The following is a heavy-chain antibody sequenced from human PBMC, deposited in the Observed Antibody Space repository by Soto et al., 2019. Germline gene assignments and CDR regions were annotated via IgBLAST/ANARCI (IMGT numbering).Heavy chain of an antibody. Sequence: SETLSLTCTVSGGSISSCYWSWIRQPPGKGLEWIGYIYYSGSTNYNPSPKSRVTISVDTSKNQFSLKLSSVTAADTAVYYCARAPSSGWRLEAMFDYWGQGTLVTVSS. CDR1: GGSISSCY. D-gene: IGHD6-19*01. CDR3: ARAPSSGWRLEAMFDY. CDR2: IYYSGST. V-gene: IGHV4-59*01. J-gene: IGHJ4*02.